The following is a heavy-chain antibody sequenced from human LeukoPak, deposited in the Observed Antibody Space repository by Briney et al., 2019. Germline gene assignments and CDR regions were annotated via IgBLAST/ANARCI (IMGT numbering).Heavy chain of an antibody. J-gene: IGHJ4*02. V-gene: IGHV4-34*01. D-gene: IGHD2-2*01. CDR2: INHSGST. CDR3: ARCGNVVVPAATTTYFDY. Sequence: PSETLSLTCAVYGGSFSGYYWSWIRQPPGKGLEWIGEINHSGSTNYNPYLKSRLNISVDTSKNQFYLKLSSVTAADTAVYYCARCGNVVVPAATTTYFDYWGQGTLVTVSS. CDR1: GGSFSGYY.